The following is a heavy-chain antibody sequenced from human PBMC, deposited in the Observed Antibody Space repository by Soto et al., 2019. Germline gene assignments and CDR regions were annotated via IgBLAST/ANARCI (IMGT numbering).Heavy chain of an antibody. V-gene: IGHV4-31*03. CDR3: AREGIYSNWFDP. D-gene: IGHD3-10*01. J-gene: IGHJ5*02. CDR1: GGSISSGGYY. CDR2: IYYSGST. Sequence: PSETLSLTCTVSGGSISSGGYYWSWIRQHPWKGLEWIGYIYYSGSTYYNPSLKSRVTISVDTSKNQFSLKLSSVTAADTAVYYCAREGIYSNWFDPWGQGTLVNVSS.